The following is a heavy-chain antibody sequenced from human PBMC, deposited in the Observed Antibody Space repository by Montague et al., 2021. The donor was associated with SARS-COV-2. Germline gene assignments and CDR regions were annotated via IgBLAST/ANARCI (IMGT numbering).Heavy chain of an antibody. CDR3: ARGGSVLLWFGELFA. V-gene: IGHV3-30*04. J-gene: IGHJ5*02. CDR2: ISYDGSNK. CDR1: GFTFSSYA. D-gene: IGHD3-10*01. Sequence: SLRLSCAASGFTFSSYAMHWVRQAPGKGLEWVAVISYDGSNKYYADSVKGRFTISGDNSKNTLYLQMNSLRAEDTAVYYCARGGSVLLWFGELFAWGQGTLVTVSS.